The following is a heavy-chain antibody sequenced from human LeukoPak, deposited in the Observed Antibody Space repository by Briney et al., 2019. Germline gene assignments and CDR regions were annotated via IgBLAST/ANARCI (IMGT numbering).Heavy chain of an antibody. D-gene: IGHD3-3*01. J-gene: IGHJ6*02. V-gene: IGHV1-2*06. CDR2: INPNSGGR. Sequence: ASVKVSCKASGYTFTGYYMHWVRRAPGQGLEWMGRINPNSGGRNYPQKFQGRVTMTRDTSMSPAYMELSRLRSDDTAVYYCARRNDFWSGYANYYGMDVWGQGTTVTVSS. CDR1: GYTFTGYY. CDR3: ARRNDFWSGYANYYGMDV.